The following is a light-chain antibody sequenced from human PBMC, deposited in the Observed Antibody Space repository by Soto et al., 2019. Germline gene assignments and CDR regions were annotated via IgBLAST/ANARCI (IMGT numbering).Light chain of an antibody. CDR3: QQRSNWGIT. CDR2: DAS. CDR1: QGVNTF. J-gene: IGKJ5*01. V-gene: IGKV3-11*01. Sequence: IVLTQSPAILSLSPGERATLSCRASQGVNTFFAWYQQKPGQAPRPLIFDASNRATGIPPRFSGSGSGTDFTLTISSLEPEDFVFYYCQQRSNWGITFGQGTRLEIK.